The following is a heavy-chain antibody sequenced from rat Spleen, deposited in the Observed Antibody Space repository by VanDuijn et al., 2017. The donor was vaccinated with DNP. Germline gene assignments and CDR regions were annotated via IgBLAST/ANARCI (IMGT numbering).Heavy chain of an antibody. D-gene: IGHD1-3*01. CDR2: ISYDGSST. CDR1: GFTFSDYY. Sequence: EVQLVESGGGLVQPGRSLKLSCTASGFTFSDYYMAWVRQAPTKGLEWVATISYDGSSTYYRDSVKGRFTISRDNGKSTLYLQMESLRSEDTATYYCAKDIPGPAGSGVDYWGQGTLVTVSS. J-gene: IGHJ3*01. V-gene: IGHV5-7*01. CDR3: AKDIPGPAGSGVDY.